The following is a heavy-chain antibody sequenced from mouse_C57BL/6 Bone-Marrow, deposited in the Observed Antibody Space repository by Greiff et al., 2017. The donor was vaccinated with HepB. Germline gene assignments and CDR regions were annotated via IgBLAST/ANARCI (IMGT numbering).Heavy chain of an antibody. J-gene: IGHJ1*03. V-gene: IGHV14-3*01. Sequence: VQLQQSVAELVRPGASVKLSCTASGFNIKNTYMHWVKQRPEQGLEWIGRIDTANGNTTYAPKFQGKATITADTSSNTAYLQLSSLTSEDTAIYYCARDYGSSYSYWYFDVWGTGTTVTVSS. CDR2: IDTANGNT. CDR3: ARDYGSSYSYWYFDV. CDR1: GFNIKNTY. D-gene: IGHD1-1*01.